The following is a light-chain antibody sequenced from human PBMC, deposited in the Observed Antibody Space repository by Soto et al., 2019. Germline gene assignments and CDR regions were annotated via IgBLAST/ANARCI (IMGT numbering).Light chain of an antibody. CDR3: QVWDSSTVV. V-gene: IGLV3-9*01. CDR2: RDD. CDR1: DIRSRN. Sequence: SYELTQSLSVSVALGQTARITCGGSDIRSRNVAWYQQKPGQAPILVIYRDDKRPSGIPERFSGSNSGNTATLTISRAQVEDEADYYCQVWDSSTVVFGGGTKVTVL. J-gene: IGLJ3*02.